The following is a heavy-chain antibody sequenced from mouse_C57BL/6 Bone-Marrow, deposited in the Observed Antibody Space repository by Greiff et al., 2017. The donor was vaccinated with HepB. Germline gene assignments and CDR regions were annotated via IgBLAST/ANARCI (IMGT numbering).Heavy chain of an antibody. D-gene: IGHD1-1*01. J-gene: IGHJ1*03. V-gene: IGHV1-76*01. Sequence: VKLQQSGAELVRPGASVKLSCKASGYTFTDYYINWVKQRPGQGLEWIARIYPGSGNTYYNEKFKGKATLTAEKSSSTAYMQLSSLTSEDSAVYFCARSTTVVYWYFDVWGTGTTVTVSS. CDR1: GYTFTDYY. CDR2: IYPGSGNT. CDR3: ARSTTVVYWYFDV.